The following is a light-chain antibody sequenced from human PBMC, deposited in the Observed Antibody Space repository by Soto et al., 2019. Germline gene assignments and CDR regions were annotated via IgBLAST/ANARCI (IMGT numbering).Light chain of an antibody. CDR2: FGS. CDR1: QSILHSNGYNY. J-gene: IGKJ4*01. Sequence: DIVMTQSSVSLPVTPGEPASISCRSSQSILHSNGYNYLDWYLQKPGQSPQLLIYFGSKRASGVPDRISGGGAGTDFTLKIIRVEAEYVGVFYCMQGLQTPSTFGGGTRVEIK. V-gene: IGKV2-28*01. CDR3: MQGLQTPST.